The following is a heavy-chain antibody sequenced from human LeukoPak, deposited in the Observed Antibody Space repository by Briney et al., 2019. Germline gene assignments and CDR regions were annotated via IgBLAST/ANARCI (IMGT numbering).Heavy chain of an antibody. D-gene: IGHD3-9*01. V-gene: IGHV4-61*08. J-gene: IGHJ4*02. CDR3: ARHGGVLRYFDWLDY. CDR1: GGSISSGDYY. CDR2: IYYSGST. Sequence: SETLSLTCTVSGGSISSGDYYWSWIRQPPGKGLEWIGYIYYSGSTNYNPSLKSRVTISVDTSKNQFSLKLSSVTAADTAVYYCARHGGVLRYFDWLDYWGQGTLVTVSS.